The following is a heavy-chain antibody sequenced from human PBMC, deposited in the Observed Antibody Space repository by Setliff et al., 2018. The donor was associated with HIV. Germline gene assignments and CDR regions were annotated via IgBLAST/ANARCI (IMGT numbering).Heavy chain of an antibody. V-gene: IGHV4-39*07. J-gene: IGHJ5*02. CDR3: ARSSSSWSGWFDP. D-gene: IGHD6-13*01. Sequence: SETLSLTCTVSGDSITSNSYYWGWIRQPPGKGLEWIGSIYYSGSTYYNPSLKSRVTISVDTSKNQFSLKLSSVTAADTAVYYCARSSSSWSGWFDPWGQGTLVTVSS. CDR2: IYYSGST. CDR1: GDSITSNSYY.